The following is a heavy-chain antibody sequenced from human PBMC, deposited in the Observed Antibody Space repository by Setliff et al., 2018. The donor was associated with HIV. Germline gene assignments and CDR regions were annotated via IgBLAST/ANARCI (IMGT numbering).Heavy chain of an antibody. CDR1: GGSIDSGNYD. CDR3: ARAFRPNDAFDT. J-gene: IGHJ3*02. Sequence: SETLSLTCTVSGGSIDSGNYDWNWVRQPGGKGPEWIGRIYTRGSTKYSPTFESRVTMSLDTSKNQFSLNLRSVTAADTALYYCARAFRPNDAFDTWGQGTMVTVSS. CDR2: IYTRGST. V-gene: IGHV4-61*02.